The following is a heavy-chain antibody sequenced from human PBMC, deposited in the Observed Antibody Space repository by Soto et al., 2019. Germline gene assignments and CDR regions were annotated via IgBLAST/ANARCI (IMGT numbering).Heavy chain of an antibody. CDR2: ISAYNGNT. CDR3: ARDRKAVSYYDFWSGPPNHYYMDV. J-gene: IGHJ6*03. V-gene: IGHV1-18*01. Sequence: ASVKVSCKASGYTFTSYGISWVRQAPGQGLEWMGWISAYNGNTNYAQKLQGRVTMTTDTSTSTAYMELRSLSSDDTAVYYCARDRKAVSYYDFWSGPPNHYYMDVWGKGTTVTVSS. CDR1: GYTFTSYG. D-gene: IGHD3-3*01.